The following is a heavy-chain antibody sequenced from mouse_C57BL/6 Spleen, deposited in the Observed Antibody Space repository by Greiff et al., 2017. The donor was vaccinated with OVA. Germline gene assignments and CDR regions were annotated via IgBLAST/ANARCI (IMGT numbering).Heavy chain of an antibody. CDR2: INPNYGTT. D-gene: IGHD1-1*01. CDR1: GYSFTDYN. J-gene: IGHJ4*01. Sequence: VQLQQSGPELVKPGASVKISCKASGYSFTDYNMNWVKQSNGKSLEWIGVINPNYGTTSYNQKFKGKATLTVDQSSSTAYMQLNSLTSEDSAVYYCARGITTVVATHYYAMDYWGQGTSVTVSS. V-gene: IGHV1-39*01. CDR3: ARGITTVVATHYYAMDY.